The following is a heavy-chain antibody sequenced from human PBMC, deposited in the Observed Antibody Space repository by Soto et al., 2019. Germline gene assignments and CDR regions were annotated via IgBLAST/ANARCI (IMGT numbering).Heavy chain of an antibody. V-gene: IGHV1-69*17. Sequence: QVQLVQSGAEVKRPGSSVKVSCESSGDTFNSYVISWVRQAPGQGLEWMGGIIPIIRVTHYAQKFQGRVTISALSSTGTAYMELTNLGFEDTAFYYCARESLGAKGAGYGGQGPLVTVSS. CDR3: ARESLGAKGAGY. CDR1: GDTFNSYV. D-gene: IGHD6-19*01. J-gene: IGHJ4*02. CDR2: IIPIIRVT.